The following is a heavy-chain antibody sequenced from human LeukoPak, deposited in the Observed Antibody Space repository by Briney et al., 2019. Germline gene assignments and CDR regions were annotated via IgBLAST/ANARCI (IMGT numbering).Heavy chain of an antibody. Sequence: ASVKVSCKASGYTFTGYYMHWMRQAPGQGLEWMGRINPNSGGTNYAQKFQGRVTMTRDTSISTAYMELSRLRSDDTAVYYCARDSCSGGSCYYVYWGQGTLVTVSS. CDR1: GYTFTGYY. CDR3: ARDSCSGGSCYYVY. V-gene: IGHV1-2*06. CDR2: INPNSGGT. D-gene: IGHD2-15*01. J-gene: IGHJ4*02.